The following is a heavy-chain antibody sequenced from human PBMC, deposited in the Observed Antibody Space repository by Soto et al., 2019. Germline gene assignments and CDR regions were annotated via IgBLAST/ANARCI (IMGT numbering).Heavy chain of an antibody. CDR2: ISGSGGST. J-gene: IGHJ5*02. V-gene: IGHV3-23*01. Sequence: EVQLLESGGGLVQPGGSLRLSCAASGFTFSNYAMSWVRQAPGKGLEWVSAISGSGGSTFHADSVKGRFTISRDNSKNTLYRQMNSLRAEDTAVYYCAKGLSSGWYLPFDPWGQGTLVTVSS. CDR1: GFTFSNYA. D-gene: IGHD6-19*01. CDR3: AKGLSSGWYLPFDP.